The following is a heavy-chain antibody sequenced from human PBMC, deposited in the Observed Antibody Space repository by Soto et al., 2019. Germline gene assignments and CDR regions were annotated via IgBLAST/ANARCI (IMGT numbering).Heavy chain of an antibody. J-gene: IGHJ3*02. CDR1: GYTFTNYG. V-gene: IGHV1-18*03. Sequence: ASVKVSCTASGYTFTNYGISWVRQAPGQGLEWMGWIKTNNFNTHYAQKFQSRVTMTTDTSTSTAYMELRSLRSVDMAVYYCANLLDVRLGVFDIWGQGTLVTVSS. CDR2: IKTNNFNT. CDR3: ANLLDVRLGVFDI. D-gene: IGHD1-26*01.